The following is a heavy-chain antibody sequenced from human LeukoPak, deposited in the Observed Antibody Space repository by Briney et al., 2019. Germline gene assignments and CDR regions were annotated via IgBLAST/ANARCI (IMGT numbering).Heavy chain of an antibody. J-gene: IGHJ4*02. CDR2: ISSNGNGT. D-gene: IGHD4-17*01. Sequence: GGSLRLSCAASGFTFSNYAMHWVRQAPGKGLEYVSAISSNGNGTYYANSVKGRFTISRDNSKNTLYLQMNSLRAEDTAVYYCAREDGDYVNDYWGQGTLVTVSS. CDR3: AREDGDYVNDY. CDR1: GFTFSNYA. V-gene: IGHV3-64*04.